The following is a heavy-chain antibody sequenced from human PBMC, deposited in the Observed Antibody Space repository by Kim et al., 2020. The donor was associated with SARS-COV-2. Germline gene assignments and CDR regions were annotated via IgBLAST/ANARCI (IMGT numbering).Heavy chain of an antibody. CDR3: AKSIAVAGTNDY. CDR1: GFTFSIYA. D-gene: IGHD6-19*01. J-gene: IGHJ4*02. Sequence: GGSLRLSCAASGFTFSIYAMSWVRQAPGKGLEWVSVIYSGGSSTYYADSVKGRFTISRDNSKNTLYLQMSSLRAEDTAVYYCAKSIAVAGTNDYWGQGTL. CDR2: IYSGGSST. V-gene: IGHV3-23*03.